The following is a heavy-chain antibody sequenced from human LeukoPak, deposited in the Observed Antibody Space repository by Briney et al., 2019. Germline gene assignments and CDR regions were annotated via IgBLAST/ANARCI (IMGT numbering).Heavy chain of an antibody. CDR1: GYTLTSYG. D-gene: IGHD3-10*01. CDR3: ARGALWFGEWTYQGELDY. CDR2: ISAYNGNT. Sequence: ASVKVSCKASGYTLTSYGISWVRQAPGQGLEWMGWISAYNGNTNYAQKLQGRVTMTTDTSTSTAYMELRSLRSDDTAVYYCARGALWFGEWTYQGELDYWGQGTLVTVSS. V-gene: IGHV1-18*01. J-gene: IGHJ4*02.